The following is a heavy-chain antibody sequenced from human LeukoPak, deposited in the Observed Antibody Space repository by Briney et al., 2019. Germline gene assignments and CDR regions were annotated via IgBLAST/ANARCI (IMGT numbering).Heavy chain of an antibody. CDR1: GFTFSSYS. D-gene: IGHD3-9*01. Sequence: GGSLRLSCAASGFTFSSYSMNWVRQAPGKGLEWVSSISSSSSYIYYADSVKGRFTISRDNAKNSLYLQMNSLRAEDTAVYYCASFILTGYREPSIDAFDIWGQGTMVTVSS. V-gene: IGHV3-21*01. CDR2: ISSSSSYI. CDR3: ASFILTGYREPSIDAFDI. J-gene: IGHJ3*02.